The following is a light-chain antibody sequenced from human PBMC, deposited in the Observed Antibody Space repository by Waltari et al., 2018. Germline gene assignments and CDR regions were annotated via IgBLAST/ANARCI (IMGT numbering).Light chain of an antibody. CDR1: QSISRF. CDR3: QKYGTLPAP. V-gene: IGKV3-20*01. CDR2: DAS. J-gene: IGKJ1*01. Sequence: DIFLPQAPGTLSWSPGEGATLSCRASQSISRFLAWYQQKPGQAPRLLSYDASPRAPGIPARFSGSGSGTDFSLPISSLEPEDFAVYYCQKYGTLPAPFGQGTKVEIK.